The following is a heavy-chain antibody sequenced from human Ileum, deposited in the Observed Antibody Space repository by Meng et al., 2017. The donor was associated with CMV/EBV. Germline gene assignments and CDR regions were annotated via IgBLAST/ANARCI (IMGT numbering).Heavy chain of an antibody. CDR3: APYSNSSVDS. V-gene: IGHV4-39*07. Sequence: CSVVGASLSWISYYGGGIRQPSGKGLEWIGSVSSVATTYNNPSLKSRLNTSIVTSKNRVSLSLNSVTAADTAIYDCAPYSNSSVDSWGQGALVTVSS. J-gene: IGHJ4*02. D-gene: IGHD4-11*01. CDR1: GASLSWISYY. CDR2: VSSVATT.